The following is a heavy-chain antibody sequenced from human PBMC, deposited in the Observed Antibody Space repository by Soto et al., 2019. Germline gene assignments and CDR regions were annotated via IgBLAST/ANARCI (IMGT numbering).Heavy chain of an antibody. Sequence: QVQLQESGPGPVKPSETLSLTCTVSGGSIGSYYWNWIRQPPGKGLEWIGYIYYSGSTNYNPSLKSRVTISVDTSKNQFSLKLSSVTAADTAVYYCARDGGFYYGMDVWGQGTTVTVSS. V-gene: IGHV4-59*01. CDR2: IYYSGST. CDR1: GGSIGSYY. J-gene: IGHJ6*02. D-gene: IGHD3-3*01. CDR3: ARDGGFYYGMDV.